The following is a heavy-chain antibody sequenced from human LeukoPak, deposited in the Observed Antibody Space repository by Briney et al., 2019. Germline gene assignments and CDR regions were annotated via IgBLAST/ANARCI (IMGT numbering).Heavy chain of an antibody. D-gene: IGHD5-12*01. CDR2: ISSSSSYI. Sequence: GGSLRLSCAASGFTFSSYSMNWVRQAPGKGLEWVSSISSSSSYIYYADSVKGRFTISRDNAKNSLYLTMNSLRAEDTAVYYCARDPTVDIVATIAWFDPWGQGTLVTVSS. CDR3: ARDPTVDIVATIAWFDP. CDR1: GFTFSSYS. J-gene: IGHJ5*02. V-gene: IGHV3-21*01.